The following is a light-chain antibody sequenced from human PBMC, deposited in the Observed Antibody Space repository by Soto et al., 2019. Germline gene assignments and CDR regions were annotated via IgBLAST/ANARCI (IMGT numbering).Light chain of an antibody. CDR3: QQYGSSRWT. CDR2: AIS. V-gene: IGKV3-20*01. J-gene: IGKJ1*01. Sequence: IVLTQSPDTLSLSPGERATLSCRSSETVYESQIAWYQQKAGQAPRLVIYAISSRAAGIPDRFSGSGSGTDFTLTITRVEPEDVAMYFCQQYGSSRWTFGQGTKVDIK. CDR1: ETVYESQ.